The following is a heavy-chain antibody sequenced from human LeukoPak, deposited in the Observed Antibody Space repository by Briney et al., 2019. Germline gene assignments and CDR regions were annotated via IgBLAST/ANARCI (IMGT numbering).Heavy chain of an antibody. CDR1: GGTFSSYA. J-gene: IGHJ4*02. CDR3: ARSPRRHYYDSSGYYPYYFDY. V-gene: IGHV1-69*13. D-gene: IGHD3-22*01. Sequence: SLKLSCEASGGTFSSYAISWVRQAPGQGLEWMGGIIPIFGTANYAQKFQGRVTITADESTSTAYMELSSLRSEDTAVYYCARSPRRHYYDSSGYYPYYFDYWGQGTLVTVSS. CDR2: IIPIFGTA.